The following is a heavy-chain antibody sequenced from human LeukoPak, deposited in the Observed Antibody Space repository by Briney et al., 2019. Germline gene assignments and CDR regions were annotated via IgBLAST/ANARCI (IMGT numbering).Heavy chain of an antibody. J-gene: IGHJ4*02. V-gene: IGHV3-66*02. Sequence: GGSLRLSCAASGFTFNLAYMTWVRQAPGKGLEWVSVIYTGGSTYYADSVRGRFTISRDTSKSTLYLQMNSLRAEDTAVYYCARGLTMGNPFDFWGQGTLVTVSS. CDR2: IYTGGST. CDR3: ARGLTMGNPFDF. D-gene: IGHD3-10*01. CDR1: GFTFNLAY.